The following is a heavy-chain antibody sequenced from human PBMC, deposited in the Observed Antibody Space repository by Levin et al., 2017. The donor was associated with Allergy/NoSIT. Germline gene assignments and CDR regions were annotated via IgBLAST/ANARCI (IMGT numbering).Heavy chain of an antibody. Sequence: GGSLRLSCGGSGFVVSTNYMSWVRQAPGKGLEWVSVIYGDGSTHYAASVEGRFTIFRDNSRNTLYLQMNSLTVEDTAVYYCTSDHGNSWPRDWGQGTVVTGS. D-gene: IGHD5-18*01. CDR2: IYGDGST. V-gene: IGHV3-53*01. CDR1: GFVVSTNY. J-gene: IGHJ1*01. CDR3: TSDHGNSWPRD.